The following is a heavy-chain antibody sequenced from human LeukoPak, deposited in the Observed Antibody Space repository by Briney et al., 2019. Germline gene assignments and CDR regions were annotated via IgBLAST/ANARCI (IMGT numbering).Heavy chain of an antibody. D-gene: IGHD3/OR15-3a*01. CDR3: AILGPPADC. V-gene: IGHV6-1*01. CDR2: TYYRSKWNK. CDR1: GDSVSSKSAA. Sequence: SQTLSLTCAISGDSVSSKSAAWNWIRQSPSRGLEWLGRTYYRSKWNKEYAVSLKGRITINPDISKNQFSLQLNSVTPEDTAVYYCAILGPPADCWGQGTLVTVSS. J-gene: IGHJ1*01.